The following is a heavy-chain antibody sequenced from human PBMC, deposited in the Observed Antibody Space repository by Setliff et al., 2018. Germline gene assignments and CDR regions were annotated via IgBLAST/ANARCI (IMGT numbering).Heavy chain of an antibody. CDR3: ARGGYSYGLGGFPLDY. J-gene: IGHJ4*02. Sequence: TLSLTCTVSGGSISSGSYYWSWIRQPAGKGLEWIGRIYSSGSTKYNPSLKSRVTISGDTSKNQFSLKLSSVTAADTAVYYCARGGYSYGLGGFPLDYWGQGTLVTVSS. D-gene: IGHD5-18*01. V-gene: IGHV4-61*02. CDR2: IYSSGST. CDR1: GGSISSGSYY.